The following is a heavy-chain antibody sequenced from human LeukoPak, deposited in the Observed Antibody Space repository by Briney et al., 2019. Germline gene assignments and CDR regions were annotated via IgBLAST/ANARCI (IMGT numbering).Heavy chain of an antibody. CDR2: INHSGST. Sequence: SETLSLTCTVSGGSISTYYWSWIRQPPGKGLEWIGEINHSGSTNYNPSLKSRVTISVDTSKNQFSLKLSSVTAADTAVYYCARGRPQSGYSWFLYWGQGTLVTVSS. D-gene: IGHD5-18*01. CDR1: GGSISTYY. J-gene: IGHJ4*02. V-gene: IGHV4-34*01. CDR3: ARGRPQSGYSWFLY.